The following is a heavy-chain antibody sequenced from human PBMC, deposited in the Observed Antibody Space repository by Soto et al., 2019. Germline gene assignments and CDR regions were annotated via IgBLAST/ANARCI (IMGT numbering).Heavy chain of an antibody. CDR3: ARDRADPIGDYHPLFDS. Sequence: WGSLRLSCAASGFTFISHWIHCVRQSPFKWLVWVSRIESDGSSTNYADSVKGRFTVSRDNAKNTLYLQMNSLRVEDTAVYYCARDRADPIGDYHPLFDSWGLGTLVTVSS. CDR2: IESDGSST. CDR1: GFTFISHW. V-gene: IGHV3-74*01. J-gene: IGHJ4*02. D-gene: IGHD2-21*01.